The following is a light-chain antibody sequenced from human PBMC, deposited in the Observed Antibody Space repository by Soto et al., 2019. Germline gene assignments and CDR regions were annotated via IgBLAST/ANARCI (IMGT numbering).Light chain of an antibody. CDR1: QGISSY. CDR2: SAS. CDR3: QQLNNYPLT. Sequence: IQLTQSPCSLSASLGDRDSITCRASQGISSYLAWYQQKQGKAPKLLIYSASTLQGGVPSRFSGSGSGTDFTLTISSLQTEDFATYYCQQLNNYPLTFGQGTRLEIK. J-gene: IGKJ5*01. V-gene: IGKV1-9*01.